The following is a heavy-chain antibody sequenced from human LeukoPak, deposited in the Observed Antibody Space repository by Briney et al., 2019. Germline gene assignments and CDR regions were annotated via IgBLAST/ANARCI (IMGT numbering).Heavy chain of an antibody. CDR3: ASTIAAAGTGYFDN. V-gene: IGHV3-23*01. J-gene: IGHJ4*02. CDR2: ISGSGGST. D-gene: IGHD6-13*01. CDR1: GFTFSSYA. Sequence: GGSLRLSCAASGFTFSSYAMSWVRQAPGKGLEWVSAISGSGGSTYYADSVKGRFTISRDNSKNTLYLQMNSLRAEDTAVYYCASTIAAAGTGYFDNWGQGTLVTVSS.